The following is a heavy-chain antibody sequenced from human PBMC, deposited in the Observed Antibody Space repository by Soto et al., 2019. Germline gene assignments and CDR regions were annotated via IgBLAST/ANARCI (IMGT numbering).Heavy chain of an antibody. J-gene: IGHJ4*02. Sequence: PSETLSLTCSVSGDSISISSYYWGWIRQPPGKGLEWIGNIFYSGSTYYNPSLKSRVTISVDTSKNHFSLKLSSVTATDTAIYYCARHPLLYPDYWGQGTLVTVSS. CDR1: GDSISISSYY. V-gene: IGHV4-39*01. CDR3: ARHPLLYPDY. CDR2: IFYSGST. D-gene: IGHD2-2*02.